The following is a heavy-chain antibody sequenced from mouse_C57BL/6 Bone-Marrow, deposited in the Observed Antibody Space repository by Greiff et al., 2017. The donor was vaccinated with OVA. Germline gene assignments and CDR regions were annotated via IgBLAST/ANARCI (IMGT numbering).Heavy chain of an antibody. Sequence: FQLQQSGAELVKPGASVKLSCKASGYTFTSYWMQWVKQRPGQGLEWIGEIDPSDSYTNYNQKFKGKATLTVDTSSSTAYMQLSSLTSEDSAVYYCAKGGFLGYYFDYWGQGTTLTVSS. CDR2: IDPSDSYT. V-gene: IGHV1-50*01. CDR1: GYTFTSYW. J-gene: IGHJ2*01. D-gene: IGHD4-1*01. CDR3: AKGGFLGYYFDY.